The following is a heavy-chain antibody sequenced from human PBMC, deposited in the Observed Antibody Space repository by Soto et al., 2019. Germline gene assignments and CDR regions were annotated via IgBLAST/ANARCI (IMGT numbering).Heavy chain of an antibody. CDR1: GGSISSNNFY. J-gene: IGHJ4*02. Sequence: SETLSLTCPVSGGSISSNNFYWDWLRPPPGKGLEWIGSINYTGRTYYNSSLKSRVTISLEMSKSQVSLRLDSVTASDTAVYYCARRRRADAWNWPATLSCYFYYWGQGTLVTVSS. D-gene: IGHD1-7*01. CDR3: ARRRRADAWNWPATLSCYFYY. CDR2: INYTGRT. V-gene: IGHV4-39*01.